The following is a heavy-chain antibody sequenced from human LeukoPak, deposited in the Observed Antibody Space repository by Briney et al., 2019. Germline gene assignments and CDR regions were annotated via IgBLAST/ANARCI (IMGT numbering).Heavy chain of an antibody. CDR2: ISGSGGST. CDR3: AKYPGSGSFNWFDP. V-gene: IGHV3-23*01. D-gene: IGHD3-10*01. Sequence: RSGGSLRLSCAASGFTFSSYAMSWVRQAPGKGLEWVSAISGSGGSTYYADSVKGRFTISRDNSKNTLYLQMNRLRAEDTAVYYCAKYPGSGSFNWFDPWGQGTLVTVSS. J-gene: IGHJ5*02. CDR1: GFTFSSYA.